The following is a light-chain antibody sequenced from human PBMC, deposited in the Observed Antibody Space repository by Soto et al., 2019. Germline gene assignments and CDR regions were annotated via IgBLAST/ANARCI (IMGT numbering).Light chain of an antibody. Sequence: EIVLTQSPGTLSLSPGERATLSCRASQSVSSSYLAWYQQKPGQAPRLLIYGASSRATGIPDRFSGSGSGTDFTLTISRLEPEDVAVYYCQQYCSSRTFGQGTKVDIK. CDR1: QSVSSSY. J-gene: IGKJ1*01. CDR3: QQYCSSRT. CDR2: GAS. V-gene: IGKV3-20*01.